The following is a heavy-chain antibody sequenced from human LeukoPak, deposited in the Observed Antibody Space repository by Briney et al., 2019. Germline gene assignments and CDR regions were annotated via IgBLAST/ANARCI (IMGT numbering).Heavy chain of an antibody. J-gene: IGHJ4*02. CDR2: IKEDGSEI. D-gene: IGHD4-23*01. CDR3: ARDRGYSTFDY. V-gene: IGHV3-7*01. CDR1: GFTFTNAW. Sequence: GGSLRLSCAASGFTFTNAWMGWVRQTPGKGLEWVANIKEDGSEINYVDSVKGRFTISRDNAKNSLYLQMNSLRVDDTAVYYCARDRGYSTFDYWGQGTLVTVSS.